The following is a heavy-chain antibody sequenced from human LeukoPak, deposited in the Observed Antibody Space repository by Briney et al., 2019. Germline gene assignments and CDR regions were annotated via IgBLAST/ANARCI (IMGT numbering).Heavy chain of an antibody. CDR2: ISGSGGST. CDR1: GFTFSSYA. CDR3: AKGASGYSYGDYMDV. V-gene: IGHV3-23*01. D-gene: IGHD5-18*01. Sequence: GGSLRLSCAASGFTFSSYAMSWVRQAPGKGLEWVSAISGSGGSTYYADSVKGRFTIPRDNSKNTLYLQMNSLRAEDTAVYYCAKGASGYSYGDYMDVWGKGTTVTVSS. J-gene: IGHJ6*03.